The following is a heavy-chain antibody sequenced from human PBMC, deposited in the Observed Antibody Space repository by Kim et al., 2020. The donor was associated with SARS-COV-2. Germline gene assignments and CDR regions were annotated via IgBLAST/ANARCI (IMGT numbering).Heavy chain of an antibody. J-gene: IGHJ6*03. D-gene: IGHD6-19*01. CDR3: ARVVIDSSGWYEVGFCYRSDMDV. V-gene: IGHV3-7*01. CDR1: GFTFSSYW. Sequence: GGSLRLSCAASGFTFSSYWMSWVRQAPGKGLEWVANIKQDGSAKYYVDSVKGRFTISRDNAKNSLDLQMNSLRAEDTAVYYWARVVIDSSGWYEVGFCYRSDMDVWGKGTPVTVSS. CDR2: IKQDGSAK.